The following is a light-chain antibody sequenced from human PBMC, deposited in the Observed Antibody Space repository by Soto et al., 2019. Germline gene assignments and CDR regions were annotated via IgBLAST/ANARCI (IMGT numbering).Light chain of an antibody. CDR2: AAS. V-gene: IGKV1-39*01. J-gene: IGKJ1*01. Sequence: DIQMTQSPSSLSASVGDRVTITCRASQSISSYLNWYQQKPGKAPKLLIYAASSLQSGVPSRFSSSGSGTDFTLTISSLQPEDFATYYCQQSYSTPPVTFGQGTKVDIK. CDR3: QQSYSTPPVT. CDR1: QSISSY.